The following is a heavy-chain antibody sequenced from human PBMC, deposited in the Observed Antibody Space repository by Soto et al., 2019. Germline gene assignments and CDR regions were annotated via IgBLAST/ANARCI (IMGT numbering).Heavy chain of an antibody. CDR3: ARDAYYDFWSGYYDY. J-gene: IGHJ4*02. CDR2: ISAYNGNT. V-gene: IGHV1-18*01. Sequence: ASVKVSCKASGYTFTSYGISWVRQAPGQGLEWMGWISAYNGNTNYAQKLQGRVTMTTDTSTSTAYMELRSLRSDDTAVYYCARDAYYDFWSGYYDYWGQGTLVTVSS. CDR1: GYTFTSYG. D-gene: IGHD3-3*01.